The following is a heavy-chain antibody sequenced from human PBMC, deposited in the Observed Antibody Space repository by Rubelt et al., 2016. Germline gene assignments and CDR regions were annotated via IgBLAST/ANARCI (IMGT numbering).Heavy chain of an antibody. CDR1: GASISSNYF. CDR3: ARIFHCSGDNCEEI. J-gene: IGHJ1*01. D-gene: IGHD2-15*01. V-gene: IGHV4-39*01. CDR2: IYYSGTT. Sequence: QLQLLESGPGLVKPSETLSLTCTVSGASISSNYFWGWIRQPPGKGLEWIGSIYYSGTTYYSPSLKSRVTISLNTSKNQSSLGCSFVTAADTAIYYCARIFHCSGDNCEEIWGRGTPVTVSS.